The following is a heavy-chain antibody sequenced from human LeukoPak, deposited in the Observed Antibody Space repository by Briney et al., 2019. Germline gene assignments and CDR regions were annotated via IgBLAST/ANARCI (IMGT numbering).Heavy chain of an antibody. CDR3: AKDYPFDYYYGSGGYFLY. D-gene: IGHD3-22*01. V-gene: IGHV3-23*01. CDR2: VSGTGSGT. J-gene: IGHJ4*02. Sequence: SGGSLRLSCAASGFTFSSYAMSWVRQAPGKGLEWISAVSGTGSGTYYADSVKGRFTISRDNAKNTLYLQMDSLRAEDTALYYCAKDYPFDYYYGSGGYFLYWGQGTLVTVSS. CDR1: GFTFSSYA.